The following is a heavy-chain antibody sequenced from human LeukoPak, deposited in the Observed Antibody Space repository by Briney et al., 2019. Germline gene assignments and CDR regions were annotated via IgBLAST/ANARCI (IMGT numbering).Heavy chain of an antibody. CDR3: ARVGYYDFWSGGLESFDY. D-gene: IGHD3-3*01. CDR2: INHSGST. CDR1: GGSFSGYY. V-gene: IGHV4-34*01. Sequence: PSETLSLTCAVYGGSFSGYYWSWIRQPPGKGLEWIGEINHSGSTNYNPSLKSRVTISVDTSKNQFSLKLSSVTAADTAVYYCARVGYYDFWSGGLESFDYWGQGTLVTVSS. J-gene: IGHJ4*02.